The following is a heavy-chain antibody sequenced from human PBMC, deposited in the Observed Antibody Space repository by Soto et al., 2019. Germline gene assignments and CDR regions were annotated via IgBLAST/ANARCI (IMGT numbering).Heavy chain of an antibody. J-gene: IGHJ4*02. Sequence: EVQLVESGGGLIQPGGSLRLSCAVSGFTVSNNYMSWVRQAPGKGLEGVSVIYSGGYTAYGDSVKGRFTISRDNSKNTLYFQMKSWGPAATAGFYCARRRGGGGYWGQGTLVTVSS. CDR3: ARRRGGGGY. CDR1: GFTVSNNY. D-gene: IGHD3-10*01. V-gene: IGHV3-53*01. CDR2: IYSGGYT.